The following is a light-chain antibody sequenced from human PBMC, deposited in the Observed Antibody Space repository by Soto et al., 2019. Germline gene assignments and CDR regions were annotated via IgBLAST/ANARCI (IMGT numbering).Light chain of an antibody. J-gene: IGLJ2*01. CDR2: YDS. Sequence: SYELTQPPSVSVAPGKAARITCGGNNIGSKSVHWYQQKPGQAPVVVIYYDSDRPSGIPERFSGSNSGNTATLTISRVEAGDEADYYCQVWDSSSEHVVFGGGTKVTVL. CDR1: NIGSKS. CDR3: QVWDSSSEHVV. V-gene: IGLV3-21*04.